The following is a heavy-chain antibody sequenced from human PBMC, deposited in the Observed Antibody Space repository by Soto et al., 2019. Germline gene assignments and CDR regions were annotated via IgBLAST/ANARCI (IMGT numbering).Heavy chain of an antibody. D-gene: IGHD6-6*01. CDR3: AKGRIAARWEEYDY. Sequence: SETLSLTCTVSGGSISSGGYYWSWIRQHPGKGLEWIGYIYYSGSTYYNPSLKSRVTISVDTSKNQFSLKLSSVTAADTAVYYCAKGRIAARWEEYDYWGQGTLVTVSS. V-gene: IGHV4-31*03. J-gene: IGHJ4*02. CDR1: GGSISSGGYY. CDR2: IYYSGST.